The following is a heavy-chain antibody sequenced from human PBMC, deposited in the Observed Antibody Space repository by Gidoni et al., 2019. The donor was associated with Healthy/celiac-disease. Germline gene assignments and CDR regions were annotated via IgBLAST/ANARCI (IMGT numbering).Heavy chain of an antibody. D-gene: IGHD2-2*01. Sequence: QVQLVESGGGVVQPGRSLRLSCAASGFTFSSYGMHWVRQAPGKGLEWVAVISYDGSNKYYADSVKGRFTISRDNSKNTLYLQMNSLRAEDTAVYYCAKDFCSSTSCYEGAFDYWGQGTLVTVSS. CDR3: AKDFCSSTSCYEGAFDY. J-gene: IGHJ4*02. V-gene: IGHV3-30*18. CDR2: ISYDGSNK. CDR1: GFTFSSYG.